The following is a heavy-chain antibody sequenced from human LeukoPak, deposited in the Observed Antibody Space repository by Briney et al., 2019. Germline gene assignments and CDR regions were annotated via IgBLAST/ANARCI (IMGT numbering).Heavy chain of an antibody. Sequence: SSETLSLTCTVSGGSISNYYWTWIRQPPGKGLEWIGYIYYSGSTKYNPSLKSRVTISVDTSRNQFSLRLSSVTAADTAVYYCARQGVKHYGYNWFDPWGQGTLVTVSS. CDR3: ARQGVKHYGYNWFDP. V-gene: IGHV4-59*08. D-gene: IGHD4-17*01. CDR2: IYYSGST. CDR1: GGSISNYY. J-gene: IGHJ5*02.